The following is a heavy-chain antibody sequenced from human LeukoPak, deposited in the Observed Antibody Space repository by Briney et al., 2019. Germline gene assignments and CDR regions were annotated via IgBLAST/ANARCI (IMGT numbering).Heavy chain of an antibody. CDR1: GFTFSSYS. CDR3: ASGVYTMRDYFDY. D-gene: IGHD3-10*01. CDR2: ISSSSSYI. V-gene: IGHV3-21*01. Sequence: GGSLRLSCAASGFTFSSYSMNWVRQAPGKGLEWVSSISSSSSYIYYADSVKGRFTISRDNAKNSLYLQMNSLRAEDTAVYYCASGVYTMRDYFDYWGQGTLVTVSS. J-gene: IGHJ4*02.